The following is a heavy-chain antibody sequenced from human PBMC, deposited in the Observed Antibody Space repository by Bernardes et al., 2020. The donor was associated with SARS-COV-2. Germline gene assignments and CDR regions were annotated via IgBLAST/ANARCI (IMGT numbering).Heavy chain of an antibody. J-gene: IGHJ2*01. CDR1: GFTFSSYG. CDR3: AKRRVAGSWYFDL. D-gene: IGHD1-26*01. CDR2: ISASGDET. Sequence: GGSLRLSCAASGFTFSSYGMFWVRQAPGKGLEWVSAISASGDETFYADSMKGRFTISRDNSKNTLYLHMNSLRAEDTALYYCAKRRVAGSWYFDLWGRGTLVTVSS. V-gene: IGHV3-23*01.